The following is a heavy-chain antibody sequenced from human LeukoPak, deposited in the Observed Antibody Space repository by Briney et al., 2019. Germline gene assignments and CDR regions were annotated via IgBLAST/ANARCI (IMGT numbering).Heavy chain of an antibody. D-gene: IGHD1-26*01. CDR2: IRGKAYGETP. CDR3: TRDGGGELPYFDY. J-gene: IGHJ4*02. V-gene: IGHV3-49*04. CDR1: GFSFGAYL. Sequence: GGSLRLSCTASGFSFGAYLISWVRQAPGQGLEWVGYIRGKAYGETPEYAASVKGRFTISRDDSKSIAYLQMNSLKTEDTAVYYCTRDGGGELPYFDYWGQGTLVTVSS.